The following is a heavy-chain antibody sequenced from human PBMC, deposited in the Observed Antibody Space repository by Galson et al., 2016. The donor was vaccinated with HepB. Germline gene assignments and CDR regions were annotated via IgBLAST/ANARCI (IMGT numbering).Heavy chain of an antibody. J-gene: IGHJ4*02. V-gene: IGHV1-3*01. CDR3: VNQSVGTLDY. CDR1: GYTFTRYT. Sequence: SVKVSCKASGYTFTRYTMHWVRQAPGQRLEWMGWINAGNGNTKYSQKFQGRVTITRDTSASTAYMELSSLESEDTAVYYCVNQSVGTLDYWGQGTLVTVSS. D-gene: IGHD1-26*01. CDR2: INAGNGNT.